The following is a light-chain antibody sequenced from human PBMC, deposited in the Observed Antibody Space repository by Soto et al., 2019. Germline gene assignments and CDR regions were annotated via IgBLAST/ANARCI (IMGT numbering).Light chain of an antibody. Sequence: IWKTQSPAIQCVFPEERATLACRPSQSVSSNLAWYQQKPGQAPRLLIYGASTRATGIPARFSGSGSGTEFTLTISSLQSEDFAVYYCQQYDNWPPVTFGGGTKVDI. CDR1: QSVSSN. CDR2: GAS. J-gene: IGKJ4*01. CDR3: QQYDNWPPVT. V-gene: IGKV3-15*01.